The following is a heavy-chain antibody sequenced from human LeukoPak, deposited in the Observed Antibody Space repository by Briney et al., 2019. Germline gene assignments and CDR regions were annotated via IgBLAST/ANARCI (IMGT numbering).Heavy chain of an antibody. CDR1: GFTFSSYA. CDR3: ARGLSGSYPWDAFDI. J-gene: IGHJ3*02. D-gene: IGHD3-10*01. Sequence: PGRSLRLSCAASGFTFSSYAMHWVRQAPGKGLEWVAVISYDGSNKYYADSVKGRFTISRDNSKNTLYLQMNSLRAEDTAVYYCARGLSGSYPWDAFDIWSQGTMVTVSS. CDR2: ISYDGSNK. V-gene: IGHV3-30*04.